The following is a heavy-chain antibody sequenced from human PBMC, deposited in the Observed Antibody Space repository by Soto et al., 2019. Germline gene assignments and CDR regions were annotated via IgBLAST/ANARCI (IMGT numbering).Heavy chain of an antibody. CDR2: IYYSGST. Sequence: QVQLQESGPGLVKPSQTLSLTCTVSGGSISSGGYYWSWIRQHPGKGLEWIGYIYYSGSTYYNPSLIVRFTISVDTSKNQSSLKLSSVTAADTAVYYCARDRPEGDRGASESAFDIWGQGTMVTVSS. D-gene: IGHD3-16*01. CDR3: ARDRPEGDRGASESAFDI. J-gene: IGHJ3*02. V-gene: IGHV4-31*03. CDR1: GGSISSGGYY.